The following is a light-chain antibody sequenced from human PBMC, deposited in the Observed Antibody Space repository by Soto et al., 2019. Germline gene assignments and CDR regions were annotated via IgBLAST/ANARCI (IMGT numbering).Light chain of an antibody. CDR2: GAS. CDR3: QQYGSSPT. J-gene: IGKJ4*01. Sequence: EIVLTQSPGTLSLSPGERATLSCRASQSVSSSYLAWYQQKPGQAPRLLIYGASSRATGIPDRFSGSGSGTDFTLTISRREPEDFAVYYCQQYGSSPTFGGGNTVEIK. V-gene: IGKV3-20*01. CDR1: QSVSSSY.